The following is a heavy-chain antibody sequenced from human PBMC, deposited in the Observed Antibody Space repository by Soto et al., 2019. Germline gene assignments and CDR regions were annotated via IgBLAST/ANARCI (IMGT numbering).Heavy chain of an antibody. CDR3: ARGNWQGRFAP. CDR1: GYTFTGYY. Sequence: QVQLVQSGAEVKKPGASVKVSCKASGYTFTGYYIHWVRQAPGQGLEWMGWINPNGGDTNYAQKFQDWVTMTRDTSISTAYMELSRLKSDDTAVYYCARGNWQGRFAPWGQGTLVTVSS. J-gene: IGHJ5*02. CDR2: INPNGGDT. V-gene: IGHV1-2*04.